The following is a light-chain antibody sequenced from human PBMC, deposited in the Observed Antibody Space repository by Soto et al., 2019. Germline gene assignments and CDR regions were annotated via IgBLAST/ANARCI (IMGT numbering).Light chain of an antibody. J-gene: IGLJ1*01. CDR3: SSYTRSSTPYV. CDR2: EVS. Sequence: QSVLAQPASVSGSPGQSITISCTGTSSDVGGYNYVSWYQQQSGKAPKLMIHEVSNRPSGVSNRFSGSKSGNTATLTISGLQAEDEADYYCSSYTRSSTPYVFGTGTKVTVL. V-gene: IGLV2-14*01. CDR1: SSDVGGYNY.